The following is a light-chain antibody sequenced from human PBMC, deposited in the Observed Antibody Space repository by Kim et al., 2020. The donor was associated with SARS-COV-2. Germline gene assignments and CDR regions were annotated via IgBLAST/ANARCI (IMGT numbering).Light chain of an antibody. V-gene: IGKV3-20*01. Sequence: EIVLTQSPGTLSLSPGERATLSCRASQTVSSSNLAWYQQKPGQAPRLLIYAASSRATGIPDRFSGSGSGTDFTLTINRLEPEDFAVYYCQHYGSSPLTFGGGTKVDIK. CDR2: AAS. CDR1: QTVSSSN. CDR3: QHYGSSPLT. J-gene: IGKJ4*01.